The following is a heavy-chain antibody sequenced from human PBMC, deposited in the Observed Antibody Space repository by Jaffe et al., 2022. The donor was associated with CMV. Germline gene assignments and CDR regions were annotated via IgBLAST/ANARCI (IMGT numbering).Heavy chain of an antibody. V-gene: IGHV4-31*03. D-gene: IGHD5-18*01. CDR2: IYYSGST. CDR3: ARGGGIYSYPGYYFDY. CDR1: GGSISSGGYY. Sequence: QVQLQESGPGLVKPSQTLSLTCTVSGGSISSGGYYWSWIRQHPGKGLEWIGYIYYSGSTYYNPSLKSRVTISVDTSKNQFSLKLSSVTAADTAVYYCARGGGIYSYPGYYFDYWGQGTLVTVSS. J-gene: IGHJ4*02.